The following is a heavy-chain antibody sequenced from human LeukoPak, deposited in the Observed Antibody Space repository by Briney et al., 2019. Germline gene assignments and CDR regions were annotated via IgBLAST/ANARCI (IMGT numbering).Heavy chain of an antibody. CDR2: IRYDGGNK. Sequence: GGSLRLSCAASGFTFSSYGMHWVRQAPGKWLEWVAFIRYDGGNKYYADSVKGRFTISRDNSKNTLYLQMNGLRAEDTAVYYCTLQRGSYYSDYYYYMDVWGKGTTVTVSS. CDR3: TLQRGSYYSDYYYYMDV. D-gene: IGHD1-26*01. CDR1: GFTFSSYG. J-gene: IGHJ6*03. V-gene: IGHV3-30*02.